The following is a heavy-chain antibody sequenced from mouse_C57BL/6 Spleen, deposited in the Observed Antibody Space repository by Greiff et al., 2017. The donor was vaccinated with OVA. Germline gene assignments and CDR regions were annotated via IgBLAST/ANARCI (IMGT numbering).Heavy chain of an antibody. CDR2: ISDGGSYT. J-gene: IGHJ4*01. CDR3: AREPPGSSYDPYYAMDY. CDR1: GFTFSSYA. D-gene: IGHD1-1*01. V-gene: IGHV5-4*01. Sequence: EVKLVESGGGLVKPGGSLKLSCAASGFTFSSYAMSWVRQTPEKRLEWVATISDGGSYTYYPDNVKGRFTISRDNAKNNLYLQMSHLKSEDTAMYYCAREPPGSSYDPYYAMDYWGQGTSVTVSS.